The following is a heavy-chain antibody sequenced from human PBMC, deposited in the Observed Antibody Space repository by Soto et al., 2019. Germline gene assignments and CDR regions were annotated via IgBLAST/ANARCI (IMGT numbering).Heavy chain of an antibody. CDR1: GFTFSSYA. CDR3: AKDIVVVPAAIHY. D-gene: IGHD2-2*01. CDR2: ISGSGGST. Sequence: GGSLGLSCAASGFTFSSYAMSWVRQAPGKGLEWVSAISGSGGSTYYADSVKGRFTISRDNSKNTLYLQMNSLRAEDTAVYYCAKDIVVVPAAIHYWGQGTLVTVSS. V-gene: IGHV3-23*01. J-gene: IGHJ4*02.